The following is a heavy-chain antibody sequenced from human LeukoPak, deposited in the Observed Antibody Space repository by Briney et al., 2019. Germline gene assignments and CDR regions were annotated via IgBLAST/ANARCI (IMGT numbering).Heavy chain of an antibody. CDR2: TRNKANGYSR. CDR1: GFTFSDYY. J-gene: IGHJ4*02. Sequence: GGSLRLSCTTSGFTFSDYYMDWVRQAPGKGLERVARTRNKANGYSREYAASVNGRFTISRDDADNSLNLQMNSLKIEDTAVYFCARGSSKSGWRDLDCWGQGTLVTVSS. CDR3: ARGSSKSGWRDLDC. D-gene: IGHD6-25*01. V-gene: IGHV3-72*01.